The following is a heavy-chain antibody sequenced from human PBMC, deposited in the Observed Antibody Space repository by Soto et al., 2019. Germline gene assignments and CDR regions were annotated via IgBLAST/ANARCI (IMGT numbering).Heavy chain of an antibody. CDR2: IKHDGSEK. D-gene: IGHD3-3*01. V-gene: IGHV3-7*01. CDR3: ARDSFSLGY. Sequence: GGSLRLSCAASGFTFCNYWMTWVRQAPGKGLEWVANIKHDGSEKSYVDSVKGRFTISRDNAKNSLYLQMNSLRAEDTAVYYCARDSFSLGYWGQGTLVTVSS. J-gene: IGHJ4*02. CDR1: GFTFCNYW.